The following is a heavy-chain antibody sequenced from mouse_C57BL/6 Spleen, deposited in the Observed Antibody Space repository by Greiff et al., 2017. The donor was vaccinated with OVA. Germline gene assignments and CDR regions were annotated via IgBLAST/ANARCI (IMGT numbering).Heavy chain of an antibody. CDR1: GYTFPEYN. CDR3: ARNYYGHYAMDY. Sequence: EVQLQQSGPGLVKPGASVEIPCKASGYTFPEYNMDWVKQSHGKSLEWIGDIYPNNGGTIYKQKFKGKATLTVDKASSTAYMELRSLTSEDTAVYYCARNYYGHYAMDYWGQGTSVTVSS. D-gene: IGHD2-1*01. J-gene: IGHJ4*01. V-gene: IGHV1-18*01. CDR2: IYPNNGGT.